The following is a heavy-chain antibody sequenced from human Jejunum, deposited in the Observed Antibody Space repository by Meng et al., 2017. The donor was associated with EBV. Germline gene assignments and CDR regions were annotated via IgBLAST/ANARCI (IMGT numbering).Heavy chain of an antibody. CDR2: IIPVFGTA. CDR3: ARLFCGDDCFSTYYFDS. D-gene: IGHD2-21*01. Sequence: VELVQSGAEVTKPGSSVKLSCKASGDTFTSHGVGWVRLAPGQGPEWLGGIIPVFGTANYPLRFQDRVTITADKSTNTGYMELGGLRSDDTAVYYCARLFCGDDCFSTYYFDSWGQGTLVTVSS. J-gene: IGHJ4*02. CDR1: GDTFTSHG. V-gene: IGHV1-69*06.